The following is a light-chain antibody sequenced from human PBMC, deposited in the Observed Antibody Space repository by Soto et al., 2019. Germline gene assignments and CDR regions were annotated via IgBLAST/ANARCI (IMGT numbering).Light chain of an antibody. Sequence: DIQMTQSPSTLSASVGDRVSITCRASQSLNSWLAWYQQKPGKAPKLLIYKTSTLESGVPSRFSGSGSGTEFSLTISNLQPDDFATYYCQQYNTYSFGYGTKREIK. CDR2: KTS. V-gene: IGKV1-5*03. J-gene: IGKJ2*01. CDR1: QSLNSW. CDR3: QQYNTYS.